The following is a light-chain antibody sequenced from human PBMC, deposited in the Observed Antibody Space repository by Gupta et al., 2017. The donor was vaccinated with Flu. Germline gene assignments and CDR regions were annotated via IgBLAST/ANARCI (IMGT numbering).Light chain of an antibody. CDR2: ADS. V-gene: IGLV3-21*02. CDR1: NIGTKS. Sequence: SYVLTQPPSVSVAPGQTARITCGGDNIGTKSVHWYQQKPGQAPVLVVYADSDRPSGIPERFSGSNSGNTATLTISTVEAGDEADYFCQVWHISTDHLRVFGGGTKLSVL. J-gene: IGLJ2*01. CDR3: QVWHISTDHLRV.